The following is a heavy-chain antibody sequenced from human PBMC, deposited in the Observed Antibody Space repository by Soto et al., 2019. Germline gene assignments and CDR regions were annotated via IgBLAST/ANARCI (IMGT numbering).Heavy chain of an antibody. CDR3: ARVTAGVESYDYYVVDKSGWFDP. D-gene: IGHD5-12*01. CDR2: IYYSGNT. J-gene: IGHJ5*02. CDR1: GGSISSYY. Sequence: SETLSLTCTVSGGSISSYYWSWIRQPPGKGLEWIGYIYYSGNTNYNPSLKSRVTISVDTSKNQFSLKLSSVTAADTAVYYCARVTAGVESYDYYVVDKSGWFDPWGQGTLVTVSS. V-gene: IGHV4-59*01.